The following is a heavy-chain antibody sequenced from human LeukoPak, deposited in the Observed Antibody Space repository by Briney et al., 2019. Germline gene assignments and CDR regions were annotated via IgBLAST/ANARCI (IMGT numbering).Heavy chain of an antibody. V-gene: IGHV3-15*01. CDR1: GFTFSNAW. D-gene: IGHD3-10*01. J-gene: IGHJ5*02. CDR3: TTDLLWFGALGWFDP. CDR2: IKSKTVGGTT. Sequence: GGSLRLSCAASGFTFSNAWMSWVRQAPGKGLEWVGRIKSKTVGGTTDYAAPVKGRFTISRDDSKNTLYLQMNSLKAEDTAVYYCTTDLLWFGALGWFDPWGQGTLVTVSS.